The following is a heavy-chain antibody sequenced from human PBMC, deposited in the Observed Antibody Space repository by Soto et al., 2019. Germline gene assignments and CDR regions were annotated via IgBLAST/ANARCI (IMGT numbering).Heavy chain of an antibody. V-gene: IGHV5-10-1*01. D-gene: IGHD3-3*01. CDR2: IDPSDSYT. J-gene: IGHJ6*02. CDR3: ARRRRSNLYYYYGMDV. Sequence: PGESLKISCKGSGYSFTSYWISWVRQMPGKGLGWMGRIDPSDSYTNYSPSFQGHVTISADKSISTAYLQWSSLKASDTAMYYCARRRRSNLYYYYGMDVWGQGTTVTVSS. CDR1: GYSFTSYW.